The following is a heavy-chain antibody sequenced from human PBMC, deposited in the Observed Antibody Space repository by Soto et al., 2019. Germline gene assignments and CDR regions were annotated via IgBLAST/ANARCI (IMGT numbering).Heavy chain of an antibody. V-gene: IGHV1-69*13. CDR3: ARGGYYPPANYYYYYGMDV. Sequence: GASVKVSCKASGYTFTGYYMHWVRQAPGQGLEWMGGIIPIFGTANYAQKFQGRVTITADESTSTAYMELSSLRSEDTAVYYCARGGYYPPANYYYYYGMDVWGQGPTVTVSS. D-gene: IGHD2-8*01. CDR1: GYTFTGYY. CDR2: IIPIFGTA. J-gene: IGHJ6*02.